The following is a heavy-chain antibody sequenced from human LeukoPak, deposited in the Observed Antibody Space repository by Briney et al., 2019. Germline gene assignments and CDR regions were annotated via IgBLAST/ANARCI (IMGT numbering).Heavy chain of an antibody. D-gene: IGHD4-17*01. CDR1: GFTFSSYG. CDR2: IRYDGSNK. V-gene: IGHV3-30*02. Sequence: GGSLRLSCAASGFTFSSYGMHWVRQAPGKGLEWVAFIRYDGSNKYYADSVKGRFTISRDNSKNTLYLQMNSLRAEDTAVYYCAKRGTVTTFGHCDYWGQGTLVTVSS. J-gene: IGHJ4*02. CDR3: AKRGTVTTFGHCDY.